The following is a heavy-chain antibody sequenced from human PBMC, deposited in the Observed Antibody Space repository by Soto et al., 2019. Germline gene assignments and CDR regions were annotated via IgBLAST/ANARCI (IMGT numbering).Heavy chain of an antibody. V-gene: IGHV4-34*01. D-gene: IGHD3-22*01. CDR2: INHSGST. CDR3: ARLYYYDSSGDSDY. J-gene: IGHJ4*02. CDR1: GGSFSGYY. Sequence: SETLSLTCAVYGGSFSGYYWSWIRQPPGKGLEWIGEINHSGSTTYNPSLKSRVTISVDTSKNQFSLKLSSVTAADTAVYYCARLYYYDSSGDSDYWGQGTLVTVS.